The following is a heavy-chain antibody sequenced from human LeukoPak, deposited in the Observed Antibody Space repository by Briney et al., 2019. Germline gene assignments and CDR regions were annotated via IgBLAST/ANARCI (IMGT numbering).Heavy chain of an antibody. CDR3: ARRYGDYGDFDY. J-gene: IGHJ4*02. D-gene: IGHD4-17*01. CDR1: EFTFSNYD. V-gene: IGHV3-33*01. CDR2: IRYDGSNK. Sequence: GGSLRLSCAAFEFTFSNYDMHWVRQAPGKGLEWVALIRYDGSNKYYADSVKGRFTISRDNAKDSLFLQMNSLRAEDTAVYYCARRYGDYGDFDYWGQGTLVTVSS.